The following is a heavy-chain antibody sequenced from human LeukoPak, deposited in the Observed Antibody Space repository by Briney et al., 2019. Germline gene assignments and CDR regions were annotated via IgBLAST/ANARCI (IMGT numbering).Heavy chain of an antibody. V-gene: IGHV3-30-3*01. D-gene: IGHD6-19*01. Sequence: PGGSLRLSCAASGFTFSSYAMHWVRQAPGKGLEWVAVISYDGSNKYYADSVKGRFTISRDNSKNTLYLQMNSLRAEDTAVYYCARDRGGSLRYSSGCIHWGQGTLVTVSS. CDR1: GFTFSSYA. CDR3: ARDRGGSLRYSSGCIH. J-gene: IGHJ4*02. CDR2: ISYDGSNK.